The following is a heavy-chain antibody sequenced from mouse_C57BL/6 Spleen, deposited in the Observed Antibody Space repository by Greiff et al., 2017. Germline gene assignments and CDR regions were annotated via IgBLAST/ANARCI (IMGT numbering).Heavy chain of an antibody. CDR2: IRNKANGYTT. CDR1: GFTFTDYY. Sequence: DVKLVESGGGLVQPGGSLSLSCAASGFTFTDYYMSWVRQPPGKALEWLGFIRNKANGYTTDYSASVKGRFSISRDNSQSILYLQMNALRAEDSATYYCAIYYYGSSYWYFDVWGTGTTVTVSS. V-gene: IGHV7-3*01. D-gene: IGHD1-1*01. J-gene: IGHJ1*03. CDR3: AIYYYGSSYWYFDV.